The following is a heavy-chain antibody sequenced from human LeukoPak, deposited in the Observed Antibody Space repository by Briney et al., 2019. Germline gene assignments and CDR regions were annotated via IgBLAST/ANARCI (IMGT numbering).Heavy chain of an antibody. D-gene: IGHD2-15*01. J-gene: IGHJ6*02. CDR1: GGTFSSYA. Sequence: ASVKVSCKASGGTFSSYAISWVRQAPGQGLEWMGGIIPIFGTANYAQKFQGRVTITADKSTSTAYMELSSLRSEDTAVYYCARVNCSGGSCYPYNYYYYYGMDVWGQGTTVTVSS. V-gene: IGHV1-69*06. CDR2: IIPIFGTA. CDR3: ARVNCSGGSCYPYNYYYYYGMDV.